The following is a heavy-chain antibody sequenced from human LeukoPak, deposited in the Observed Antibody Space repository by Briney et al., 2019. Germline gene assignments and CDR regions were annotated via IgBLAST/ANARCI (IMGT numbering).Heavy chain of an antibody. V-gene: IGHV3-48*04. CDR1: GFTFSRYT. CDR2: ISGSSTTI. CDR3: ARDHRGDDDFWSGYYTAYMGV. Sequence: GGSLRLSCAASGFTFSRYTMNWVRQAPGKGPEWISYISGSSTTIQYADSVKGRFTISRDNGKNSVYLQMNSLSPEDTAVYYCARDHRGDDDFWSGYYTAYMGVWGKGTTVTVSS. J-gene: IGHJ6*03. D-gene: IGHD3-3*01.